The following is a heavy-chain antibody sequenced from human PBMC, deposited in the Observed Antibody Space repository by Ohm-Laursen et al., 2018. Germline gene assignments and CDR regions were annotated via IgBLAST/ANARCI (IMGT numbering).Heavy chain of an antibody. CDR2: INPNSGGT. CDR1: GYTFTDYY. D-gene: IGHD6-6*01. V-gene: IGHV1-2*02. Sequence: GASVKVSCKASGYTFTDYYMHWVRQAPGQGLEWMGWINPNSGGTNYAQKFQGRVTMTRDTSISTAYMELSRLRSDDTAVYYCASGFPWDSSSSVGNYYGMDVWGQGATVTVSS. J-gene: IGHJ6*02. CDR3: ASGFPWDSSSSVGNYYGMDV.